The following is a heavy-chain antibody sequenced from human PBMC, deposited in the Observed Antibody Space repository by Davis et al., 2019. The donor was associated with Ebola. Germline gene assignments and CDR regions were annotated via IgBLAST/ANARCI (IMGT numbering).Heavy chain of an antibody. CDR3: AREGRRWLVRGDAFDI. Sequence: GESLKISCAASGFTFSSYSMNWVRQAPGKGLEWVSYISSSSSTIYYADSVKGRFTISRDNAKNSLYLQMNSLRDEDTAVYYCAREGRRWLVRGDAFDIWGQGTMVTVSS. D-gene: IGHD6-19*01. CDR1: GFTFSSYS. V-gene: IGHV3-48*02. J-gene: IGHJ3*02. CDR2: ISSSSSTI.